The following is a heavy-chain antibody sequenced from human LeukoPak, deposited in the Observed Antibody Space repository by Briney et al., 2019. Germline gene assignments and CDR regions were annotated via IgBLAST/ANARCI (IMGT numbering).Heavy chain of an antibody. J-gene: IGHJ4*02. CDR1: GFTVSRNY. CDR2: SYSGTNT. V-gene: IGHV3-66*01. Sequence: PGGSLRLSCAASGFTVSRNYMTWVRQAPGKWLEWVSTSYSGTNTYYADSVKGRFTISRDNSKNSLYLQMNSLRAEDMAVYYCARGRGYSGYGVDYWGQGTLVTVSS. D-gene: IGHD5-18*01. CDR3: ARGRGYSGYGVDY.